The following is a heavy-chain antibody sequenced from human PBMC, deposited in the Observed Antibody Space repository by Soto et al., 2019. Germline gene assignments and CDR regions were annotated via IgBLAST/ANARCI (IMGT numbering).Heavy chain of an antibody. CDR2: IKQDGSEK. CDR3: AREPYYYGSGDLYMDV. J-gene: IGHJ6*03. CDR1: GFTFSSYW. Sequence: GGSLRLSCAASGFTFSSYWMSWVRQAPGKGLEWVANIKQDGSEKYYVDSVKGRFTISRDNAKNSLYLQMNSLRAEDTAVYYCAREPYYYGSGDLYMDVWGKGTTVTVSS. V-gene: IGHV3-7*01. D-gene: IGHD3-10*01.